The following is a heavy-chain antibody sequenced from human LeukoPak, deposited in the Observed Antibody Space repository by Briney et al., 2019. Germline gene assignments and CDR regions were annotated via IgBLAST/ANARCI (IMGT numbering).Heavy chain of an antibody. V-gene: IGHV4-34*01. J-gene: IGHJ4*02. CDR1: GGSFSGYY. CDR2: INHSGST. Sequence: SETLSLTCAVYGGSFSGYYWSWIRQPPGKGLEWIGEINHSGSTNYNPSLKSRVTISVGTSKNQFSLKLSSVTAADTAVYYCARGLTYYYDSSGLFPIDYWGQGTLVTVSS. D-gene: IGHD3-22*01. CDR3: ARGLTYYYDSSGLFPIDY.